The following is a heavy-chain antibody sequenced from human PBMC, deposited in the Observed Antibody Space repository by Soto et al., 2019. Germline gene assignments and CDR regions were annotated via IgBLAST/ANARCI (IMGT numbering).Heavy chain of an antibody. D-gene: IGHD1-26*01. V-gene: IGHV3-30*18. J-gene: IGHJ2*01. CDR2: ISYDGSNK. CDR3: AKDGVGAPTWYFDL. CDR1: GFTFSSYG. Sequence: QVQLVESGGGVVQPGRSLRLSCAASGFTFSSYGMHWVRQAPGKGLEWVAVISYDGSNKYYADSVKGRFTISRDNSKNTLYLQMNSLRAEDTAVYYCAKDGVGAPTWYFDLWGRGTLVTVSS.